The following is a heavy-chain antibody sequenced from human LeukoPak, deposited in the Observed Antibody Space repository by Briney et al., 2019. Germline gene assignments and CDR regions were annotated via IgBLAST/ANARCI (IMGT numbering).Heavy chain of an antibody. CDR1: GGSISSGDYY. D-gene: IGHD4-11*01. V-gene: IGHV4-30-4*01. CDR3: ARILQSGRGYYFDY. J-gene: IGHJ4*02. CDR2: IYYSGST. Sequence: SQTLSLTCTVSGGSISSGDYYWSWIRQPPGKGLEWIGYIYYSGSTYYNPSLKSRVTISVDTSKNQFSLKLSSVTAVDTAVYYCARILQSGRGYYFDYWGQGTLVTVSS.